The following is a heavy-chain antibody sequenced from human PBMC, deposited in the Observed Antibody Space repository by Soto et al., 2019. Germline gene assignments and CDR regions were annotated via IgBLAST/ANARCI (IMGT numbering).Heavy chain of an antibody. J-gene: IGHJ4*02. CDR1: GGSFSGYY. Sequence: SETLSLTCAVDGGSFSGYYWSWIRQPPGKGLEWIGEINHSGSTNYNPSLKSRVTISVDTSKNQFSLKLSSVTAADTAVYYCARDGAARRGKFDYWGQGTLVTVTS. D-gene: IGHD6-6*01. V-gene: IGHV4-34*01. CDR2: INHSGST. CDR3: ARDGAARRGKFDY.